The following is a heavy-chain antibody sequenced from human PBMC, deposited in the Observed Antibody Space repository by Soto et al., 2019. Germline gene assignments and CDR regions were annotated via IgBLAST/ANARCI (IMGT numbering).Heavy chain of an antibody. CDR1: GGSISSYY. J-gene: IGHJ6*02. Sequence: PSETLSLTCTVSGGSISSYYWSWIRQPPGKGLAWIGYIYYSGSTNYNPSLKSRVTISVDTSKNQFSLKLSAVTAADTAVYYCARRANGSGSYDYYYGMDVWGQGTTVTV. CDR3: ARRANGSGSYDYYYGMDV. D-gene: IGHD3-10*01. CDR2: IYYSGST. V-gene: IGHV4-59*08.